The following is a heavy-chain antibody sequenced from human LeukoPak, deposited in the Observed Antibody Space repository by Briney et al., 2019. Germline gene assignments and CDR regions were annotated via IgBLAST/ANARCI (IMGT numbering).Heavy chain of an antibody. J-gene: IGHJ4*02. Sequence: GRSLRLSCAASGFTFSSYAMHWVRQAPGKGLEWVAVISYDGSNKYYADSVKGRFTISRDNSKNTLYLQMNSLRAEDTAVYYCAKLRGGSSDFDYWGQGTLVTVSS. D-gene: IGHD1-26*01. CDR2: ISYDGSNK. V-gene: IGHV3-30-3*02. CDR3: AKLRGGSSDFDY. CDR1: GFTFSSYA.